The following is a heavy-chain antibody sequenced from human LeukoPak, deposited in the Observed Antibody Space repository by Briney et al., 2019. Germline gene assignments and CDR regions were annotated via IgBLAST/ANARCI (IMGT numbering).Heavy chain of an antibody. J-gene: IGHJ4*02. CDR3: ARDVRVWGSPYNDY. Sequence: ASVKVSCKASGYTFTGYYMHCVRQAPGQGLEWMGWINPNSGGTNYAQKFQGRVTMTRDTSISTAYMELSRLRYDDTAVYYCARDVRVWGSPYNDYWGQGTLVTVSS. V-gene: IGHV1-2*02. CDR2: INPNSGGT. D-gene: IGHD3-16*01. CDR1: GYTFTGYY.